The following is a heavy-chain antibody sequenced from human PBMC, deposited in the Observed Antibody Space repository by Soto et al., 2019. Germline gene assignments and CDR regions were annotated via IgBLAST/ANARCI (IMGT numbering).Heavy chain of an antibody. CDR1: GYTFTSYD. CDR3: ARTSGSAAIYYMDV. J-gene: IGHJ6*03. D-gene: IGHD2-2*01. CDR2: MNPNSGNT. Sequence: EASVKVSCKASGYTFTSYDINWVRQATGQGLEWMGWMNPNSGNTGYAQKFQGRVTMTRNTSISTAYMELSSLRSEDTAVYYCARTSGSAAIYYMDVWGKGTTVTVSS. V-gene: IGHV1-8*01.